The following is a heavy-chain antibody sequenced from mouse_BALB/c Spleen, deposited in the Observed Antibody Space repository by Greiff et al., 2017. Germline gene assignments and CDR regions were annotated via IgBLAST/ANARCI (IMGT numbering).Heavy chain of an antibody. CDR3: ARYDYDGYYYAMDY. CDR2: ISYSGST. Sequence: EVHLVESGPGLVKPSQSLSLTCTVTGYSITSDYAWNWIRQFPGNKLEWMGYISYSGSTSYNPSLKSRISITRDTSKNQFFLQLNSVTTEDTATYYCARYDYDGYYYAMDYWGQGTSVTVSS. D-gene: IGHD2-4*01. CDR1: GYSITSDYA. J-gene: IGHJ4*01. V-gene: IGHV3-2*02.